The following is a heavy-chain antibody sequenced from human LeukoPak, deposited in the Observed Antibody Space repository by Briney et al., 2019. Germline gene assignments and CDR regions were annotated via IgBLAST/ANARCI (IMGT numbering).Heavy chain of an antibody. CDR2: IYDSGST. V-gene: IGHV4-61*01. CDR3: ARVRLAPYYFDY. D-gene: IGHD4-17*01. J-gene: IGHJ4*02. Sequence: SETLSLTCTVSGGSVNSGNYYWSWIRQPPGKGLEWIGYIYDSGSTKYNPSLKSRVTISVDTSKNQFSLKLSSVTAADTAVYYCARVRLAPYYFDYWGQGTLVTVSS. CDR1: GGSVNSGNYY.